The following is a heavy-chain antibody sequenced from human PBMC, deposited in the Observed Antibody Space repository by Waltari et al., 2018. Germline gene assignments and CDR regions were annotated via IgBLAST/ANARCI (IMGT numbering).Heavy chain of an antibody. J-gene: IGHJ6*02. V-gene: IGHV3-23*01. CDR2: SSGSGGST. Sequence: EVQLLESGGGLVQPGGSLRLSCAASGSTFSSYALSWVRQAPGRGLEWVSPSSGSGGSTYYADSVKGRFTISRDNSKNTLYLQMNSLRAEDTAVYYCAKTGYCTNGVCLSVDVYYYYGMDVWGQGTTVTVSS. D-gene: IGHD2-8*01. CDR3: AKTGYCTNGVCLSVDVYYYYGMDV. CDR1: GSTFSSYA.